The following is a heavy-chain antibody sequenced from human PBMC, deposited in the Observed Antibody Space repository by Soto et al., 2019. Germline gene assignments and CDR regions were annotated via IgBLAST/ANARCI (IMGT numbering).Heavy chain of an antibody. Sequence: QVQLVQSGAEVKKSGSSVKVSCKAPGETFRRDVIGWVRQAPGQGLEWLGGITPMSGTTDYAQKFQGRVTISADKSTGTAYFELSSRTFDDTGVYYCARGVSMAGRPGFFHHWGQGALVTVSS. D-gene: IGHD6-6*01. V-gene: IGHV1-69*06. CDR2: ITPMSGTT. CDR3: ARGVSMAGRPGFFHH. CDR1: GETFRRDV. J-gene: IGHJ1*01.